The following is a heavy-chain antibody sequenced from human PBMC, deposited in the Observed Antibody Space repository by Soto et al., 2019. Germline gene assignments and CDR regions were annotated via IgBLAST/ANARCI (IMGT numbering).Heavy chain of an antibody. CDR1: GFTFSDYG. CDR3: PKGTAVAYQWFDP. Sequence: GGSLRLSCESSGFTFSDYGMHWVRQAPGKGLEWVAAISHDGSDRYYADSVKGRFTISRDNSKNTLYLQMNSLRSEDTAIYYCPKGTAVAYQWFDPWGQGIMVTVSS. J-gene: IGHJ5*02. CDR2: ISHDGSDR. V-gene: IGHV3-30*18. D-gene: IGHD6-19*01.